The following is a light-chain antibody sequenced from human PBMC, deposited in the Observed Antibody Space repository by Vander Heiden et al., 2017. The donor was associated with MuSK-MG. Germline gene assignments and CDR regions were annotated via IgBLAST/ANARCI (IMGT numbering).Light chain of an antibody. CDR3: QQSYSTPWT. Sequence: DIQMTQSPSSLSASVGDRVTITCRASQSISSYLNWYQQKPGKAPKLLIYAASSLQSGVPSRFSGSGSGTDFTLTISSLQPEDFATYDCQQSYSTPWTFGQGTKVXIK. CDR1: QSISSY. V-gene: IGKV1-39*01. J-gene: IGKJ1*01. CDR2: AAS.